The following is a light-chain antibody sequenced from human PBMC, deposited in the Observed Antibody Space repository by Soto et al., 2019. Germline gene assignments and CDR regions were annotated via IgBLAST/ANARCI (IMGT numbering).Light chain of an antibody. J-gene: IGKJ1*01. CDR2: DAS. CDR1: QSVSSY. CDR3: QQYGSSPSWT. V-gene: IGKV3-20*01. Sequence: EIVLTQSPATLSLSPGERATLSCRASQSVSSYLAWYQQKPGQAPRLLIYDASNRATGIPARFSGSGSGTDFTLTTSRLEPEDFAVYYYQQYGSSPSWTFGQGTKVDNK.